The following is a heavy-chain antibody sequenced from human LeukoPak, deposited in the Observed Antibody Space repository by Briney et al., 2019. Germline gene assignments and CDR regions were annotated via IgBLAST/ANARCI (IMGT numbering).Heavy chain of an antibody. V-gene: IGHV4-59*08. CDR3: ARHTYARPFDS. J-gene: IGHJ4*02. D-gene: IGHD6-6*01. CDR1: GVSISSSY. Sequence: PSGTLSLTCTVSGVSISSSYWSWVRQPPGKGLEWVGYIYYSGDSNYNPSLKSRATISVDTSKSQFSLKVSSVTAADTAIYYCARHTYARPFDSWGQGTPVTVSS. CDR2: IYYSGDS.